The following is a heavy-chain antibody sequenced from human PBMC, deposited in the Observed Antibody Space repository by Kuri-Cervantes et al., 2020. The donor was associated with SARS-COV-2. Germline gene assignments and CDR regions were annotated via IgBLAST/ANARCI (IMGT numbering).Heavy chain of an antibody. V-gene: IGHV3-74*01. D-gene: IGHD3-3*01. CDR1: GFTFSSYW. Sequence: GESLKISCAASGFTFSSYWMHWVRQAPGMGLVWVSRINNDGSSTSYADFVKGRVTISRDNAKNTAYLQIHSLRADDTAVYYCARHDSLKSWCQGTLVTVSS. J-gene: IGHJ5*02. CDR3: ARHDSLKS. CDR2: INNDGSST.